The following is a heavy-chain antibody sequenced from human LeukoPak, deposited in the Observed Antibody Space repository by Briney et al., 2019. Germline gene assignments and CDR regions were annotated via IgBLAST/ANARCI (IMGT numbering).Heavy chain of an antibody. J-gene: IGHJ2*01. V-gene: IGHV4-39*01. CDR2: IYYTRST. D-gene: IGHD3-22*01. Sequence: SETLSLTCTVSGGSISSSSYYWGWIRRPPGKGLEWIGSIYYTRSTYYNPSLKSRVTISADTSKNQFSLKLTSVTAADTAVYYCARGVTMIVVVIHDWYFDLWGRGTLVSVSS. CDR1: GGSISSSSYY. CDR3: ARGVTMIVVVIHDWYFDL.